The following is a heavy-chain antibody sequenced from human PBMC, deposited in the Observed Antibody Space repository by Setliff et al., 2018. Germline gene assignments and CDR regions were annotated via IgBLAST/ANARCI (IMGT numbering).Heavy chain of an antibody. Sequence: PGESLKISCKGSGYSFTNYWIGWVRQMPGKGLEWMGVIYPGDSDTRYSPSFQGQVTISADRSITTAYLQWDSLKASDTAIYYCAQKHQRASWAFDPWGRGTLVTVSS. CDR3: AQKHQRASWAFDP. CDR2: IYPGDSDT. D-gene: IGHD2-2*01. V-gene: IGHV5-51*01. CDR1: GYSFTNYW. J-gene: IGHJ5*02.